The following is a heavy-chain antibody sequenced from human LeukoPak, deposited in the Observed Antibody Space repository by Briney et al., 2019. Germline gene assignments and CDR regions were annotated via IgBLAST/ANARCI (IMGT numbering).Heavy chain of an antibody. J-gene: IGHJ4*02. Sequence: KHGESLKISCKASGYTFTSFWIAWVRQMPGKGLEWMGSIYPGDSDTRYSPSFQGQVTISADKSISTAYLQWSSLKASDTAMYYCARRVRSGYDLDYWGQGTLVTVSS. V-gene: IGHV5-51*01. CDR3: ARRVRSGYDLDY. CDR2: IYPGDSDT. D-gene: IGHD5-12*01. CDR1: GYTFTSFW.